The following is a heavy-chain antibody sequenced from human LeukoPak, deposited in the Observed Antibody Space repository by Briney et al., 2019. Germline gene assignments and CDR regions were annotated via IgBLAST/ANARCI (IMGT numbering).Heavy chain of an antibody. D-gene: IGHD3-3*01. CDR3: ARKNYDFLSGGPKHFDY. Sequence: PGGSLRLSCAASGFPFSSYWMSWVRQAPGKGLEWVANIKQDGSEKLYVDSVKGRFTISRDNAKNSLSLQMNSLRAEDTAVYYCARKNYDFLSGGPKHFDYWGQGTLVTVSS. J-gene: IGHJ4*02. CDR1: GFPFSSYW. V-gene: IGHV3-7*01. CDR2: IKQDGSEK.